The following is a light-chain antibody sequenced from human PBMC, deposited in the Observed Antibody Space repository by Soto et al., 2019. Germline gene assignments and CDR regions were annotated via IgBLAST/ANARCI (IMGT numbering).Light chain of an antibody. CDR2: GAS. CDR3: QQYGSSPRT. J-gene: IGKJ1*01. V-gene: IGKV3-20*01. CDR1: QTVSSSY. Sequence: EIVLTQSPGNQSMSPVERATLSCRASQTVSSSYLAWYQQKPGQAPRLLIYGASNRATGIPDRFGGSGSGADFTLTISRLEPEDFAVYYCQQYGSSPRTFGQGTKVDIK.